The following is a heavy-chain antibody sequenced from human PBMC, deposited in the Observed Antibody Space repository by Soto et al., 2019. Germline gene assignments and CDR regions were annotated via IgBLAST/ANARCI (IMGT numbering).Heavy chain of an antibody. CDR2: IYYSGST. J-gene: IGHJ4*02. V-gene: IGHV4-39*01. CDR3: ARQPKRFLAWRYLDC. D-gene: IGHD3-3*01. Sequence: SETLSLTCTVSGGSISSSSYYWCWIRHPPGKGLEWIGSIYYSGSTYYNPSLKSRVTISVDTSKNQFSLKLSSVTAADTAVYYCARQPKRFLAWRYLDCWRKGNMVTVAS. CDR1: GGSISSSSYY.